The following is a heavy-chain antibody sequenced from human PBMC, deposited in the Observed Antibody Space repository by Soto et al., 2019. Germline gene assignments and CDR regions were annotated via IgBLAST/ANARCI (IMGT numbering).Heavy chain of an antibody. CDR2: IHSDGSST. D-gene: IGHD2-21*02. CDR1: GFTFNYYW. J-gene: IGHJ3*01. V-gene: IGHV3-74*01. Sequence: EVQLVESEGGLVQRGGSLRLSCAASGFTFNYYWMHWVRQAPGQGLVWVSHIHSDGSSTTYADSVKGRFTISRDNAKNTLYLQMNGLGAEDTAVYYCARGDKGGFDLWGQGTTVTVSS. CDR3: ARGDKGGFDL.